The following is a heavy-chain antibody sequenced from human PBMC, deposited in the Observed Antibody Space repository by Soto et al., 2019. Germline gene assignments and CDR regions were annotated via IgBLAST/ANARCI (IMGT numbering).Heavy chain of an antibody. D-gene: IGHD2-21*01. CDR1: GGSFSKYG. J-gene: IGHJ6*02. Sequence: QVQLVQSGAEVKMPGSSVRVSCKASGGSFSKYGISWVRQAPGQGLEWMGGIIPMFGIGNYAEKFLGRVTITADESTSTRHMELSSLRSEDTAVYFCARGYCENYCSAMAVWGQGTTVPVSS. CDR3: ARGYCENYCSAMAV. CDR2: IIPMFGIG. V-gene: IGHV1-69*01.